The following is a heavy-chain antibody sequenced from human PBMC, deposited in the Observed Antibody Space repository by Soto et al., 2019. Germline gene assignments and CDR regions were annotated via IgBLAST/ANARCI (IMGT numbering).Heavy chain of an antibody. Sequence: QVQLVESGGGVVQPGRSLRLSCAASGFTFSSYGMHWVRQAPGKGLEWVAVIWYDGSNKYYADSVKGRFTISRDNSKNTLYLQMNSLRAEDTAVYYCARDTNHDYYGSGSTLDYWGQGTLVTVSS. CDR3: ARDTNHDYYGSGSTLDY. V-gene: IGHV3-33*01. CDR1: GFTFSSYG. CDR2: IWYDGSNK. D-gene: IGHD3-10*01. J-gene: IGHJ4*02.